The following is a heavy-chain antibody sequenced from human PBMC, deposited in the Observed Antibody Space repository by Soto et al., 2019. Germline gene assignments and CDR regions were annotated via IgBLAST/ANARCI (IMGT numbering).Heavy chain of an antibody. CDR3: ARALRSRRWFGELVSGYYYMDV. D-gene: IGHD3-10*01. Sequence: GGSLRLSCAASGFTFSSYDMHWVRQATGKGLEWVSAIGTAGDTYYPGSVKGRFTISRENAKNSLYLQMNSLRAGDTAVYYCARALRSRRWFGELVSGYYYMDVWGKGTTVTVSS. CDR2: IGTAGDT. J-gene: IGHJ6*03. CDR1: GFTFSSYD. V-gene: IGHV3-13*01.